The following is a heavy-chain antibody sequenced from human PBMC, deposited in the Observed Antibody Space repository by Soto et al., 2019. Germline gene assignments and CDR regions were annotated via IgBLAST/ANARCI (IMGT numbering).Heavy chain of an antibody. D-gene: IGHD3-10*01. CDR1: GFTFSSNA. CDR3: AKRHYYGSGSFALAT. J-gene: IGHJ4*03. Sequence: EVRLLESGGGLVQPGGSLRLSCAGSGFTFSSNAMSWVRQAPGKGLEWVQSVSGDGYASDYADSVKGRFTVSRHNSKNTLYLQMNSLRAEDTAVYYCAKRHYYGSGSFALATWGQGTLVTVSS. V-gene: IGHV3-23*01. CDR2: VSGDGYAS.